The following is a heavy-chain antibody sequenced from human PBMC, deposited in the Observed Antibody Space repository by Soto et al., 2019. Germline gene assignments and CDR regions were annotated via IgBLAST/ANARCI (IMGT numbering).Heavy chain of an antibody. CDR3: ARVGTLRFLEWLSRNRYGMDV. Sequence: QVQLQQWGAGLLKPSETLSLTCAVYGGSFSGYYWSWIRQPPGNGLEWIGEINHSGSTNYNPSLKSRVTISVDTSKNQFSLKLSSVTAADTAVYYCARVGTLRFLEWLSRNRYGMDVWGQGTTVTVSS. J-gene: IGHJ6*02. V-gene: IGHV4-34*01. CDR1: GGSFSGYY. D-gene: IGHD3-3*01. CDR2: INHSGST.